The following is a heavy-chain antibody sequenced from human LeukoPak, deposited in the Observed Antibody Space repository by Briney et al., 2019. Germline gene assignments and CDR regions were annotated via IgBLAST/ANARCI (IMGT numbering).Heavy chain of an antibody. J-gene: IGHJ4*02. CDR2: INHSGSA. CDR3: ASPGPESYHYVWGSLGN. CDR1: GGSFIDYY. V-gene: IGHV4-34*01. D-gene: IGHD3-16*01. Sequence: PSETLSLTCAVYGGSFIDYYLTWIRQTPGKGLEWIGEINHSGSAKYNPSLKSRVIISIDTSKNQFSLNLSSVTAADTAVYYCASPGPESYHYVWGSLGNWGQGTLVIVSS.